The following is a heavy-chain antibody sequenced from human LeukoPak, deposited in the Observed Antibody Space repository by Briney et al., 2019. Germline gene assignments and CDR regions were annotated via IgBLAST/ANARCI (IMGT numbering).Heavy chain of an antibody. CDR1: GGSISSYY. CDR2: IYYSGST. CDR3: ARDLPQYYYDSSGYSRYYYYGMDV. D-gene: IGHD3-22*01. J-gene: IGHJ6*02. Sequence: SETLSLTCTVSGGSISSYYWSWIRQPPGKGLEWIGYIYYSGSTNYNPSLKSRVTISVDTSKNQFSLKLSSVTAADTAVYYCARDLPQYYYDSSGYSRYYYYGMDVWGQGTTVTVSS. V-gene: IGHV4-59*01.